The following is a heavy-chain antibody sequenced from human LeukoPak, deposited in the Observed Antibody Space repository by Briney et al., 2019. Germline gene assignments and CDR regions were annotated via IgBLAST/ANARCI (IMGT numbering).Heavy chain of an antibody. J-gene: IGHJ5*02. Sequence: GASVKVSCKASGGTFSSYAISWVRQAPGQGLEWMGRIIPILGIANYAQKFQGRVTITADKSTSTAYMELSSLRSEDTAVYYCASGFYCTNGVCSWFDPWGQGTLVTVSS. V-gene: IGHV1-69*04. CDR3: ASGFYCTNGVCSWFDP. CDR1: GGTFSSYA. CDR2: IIPILGIA. D-gene: IGHD2-8*01.